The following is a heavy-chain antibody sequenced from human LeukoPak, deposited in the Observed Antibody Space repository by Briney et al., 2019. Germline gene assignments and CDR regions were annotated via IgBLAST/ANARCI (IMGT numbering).Heavy chain of an antibody. V-gene: IGHV1-8*01. J-gene: IGHJ6*03. D-gene: IGHD6-13*01. CDR3: ARVHPTIAAAGKVFKPDYYMDV. CDR2: MNPNSGNT. CDR1: GYTFTSYD. Sequence: ASVKVSCKASGYTFTSYDINWVRQATGQGLEWMGWMNPNSGNTGYAQKFQGRVTMTRNTSISTAYMELSSLRSEDTAVYYCARVHPTIAAAGKVFKPDYYMDVWGKGTTVTISS.